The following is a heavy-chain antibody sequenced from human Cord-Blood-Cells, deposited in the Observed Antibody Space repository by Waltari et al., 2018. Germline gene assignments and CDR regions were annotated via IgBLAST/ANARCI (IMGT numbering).Heavy chain of an antibody. CDR3: ASDTAASDY. V-gene: IGHV3-33*01. CDR1: GFTFSSYG. D-gene: IGHD6-13*01. Sequence: QVQLVESGGGVVQPGRSLRLSCAASGFTFSSYGMHWVRQAPGKGLEWVAVIWYGGSNKYYADSVKGRFTISRDNSKTTLYLQMNSLRAEDTAVYYCASDTAASDYWGQGTLVTVSS. J-gene: IGHJ4*02. CDR2: IWYGGSNK.